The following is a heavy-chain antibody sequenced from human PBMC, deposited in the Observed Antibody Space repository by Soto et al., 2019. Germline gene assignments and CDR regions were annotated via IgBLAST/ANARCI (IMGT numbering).Heavy chain of an antibody. D-gene: IGHD6-13*01. Sequence: SETLSLTCTVSGDSINNYYRSWIRQPPGKRLEWIGYIYYTGSPTYNPSLESRVTMSVDTSKNQFSLKLNSVNAADTAVYYCAKYRRTEAEGFTLDYWGRGTLVTVSS. CDR2: IYYTGSP. V-gene: IGHV4-59*01. CDR3: AKYRRTEAEGFTLDY. CDR1: GDSINNYY. J-gene: IGHJ4*02.